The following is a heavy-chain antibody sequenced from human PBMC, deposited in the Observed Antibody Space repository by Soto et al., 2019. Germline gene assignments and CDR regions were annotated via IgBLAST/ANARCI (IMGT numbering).Heavy chain of an antibody. CDR3: AKVAHYCSSTSCYDYYYYYYLDV. CDR2: ISGSGGST. D-gene: IGHD2-2*01. CDR1: GFXFSSYA. Sequence: GGSLXLSCAASGFXFSSYAMSWVXQAPGKGLEWVSAISGSGGSTYYADSVKGRFTISRDNSKNTLYLQMNSLRAEDTAVYYCAKVAHYCSSTSCYDYYYYYYLDVWGKGTTVTVSS. V-gene: IGHV3-23*01. J-gene: IGHJ6*03.